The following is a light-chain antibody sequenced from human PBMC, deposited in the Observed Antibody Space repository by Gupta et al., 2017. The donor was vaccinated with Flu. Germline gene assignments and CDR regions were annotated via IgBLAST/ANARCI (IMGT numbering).Light chain of an antibody. J-gene: IGKJ3*01. CDR3: QQRSNWSFT. Sequence: ELVLTQSPATLSLSPGERATLSCRASQSVSSYLAWYQQQPGQAPRLLIYDASNRATGIPARFSGSGSGTDFTLTISSLEPEDFAVYYCQQRSNWSFTFGPGTKVDIK. V-gene: IGKV3-11*01. CDR2: DAS. CDR1: QSVSSY.